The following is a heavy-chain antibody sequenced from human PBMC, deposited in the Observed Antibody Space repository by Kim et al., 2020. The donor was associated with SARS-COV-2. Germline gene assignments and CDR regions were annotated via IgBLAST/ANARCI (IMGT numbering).Heavy chain of an antibody. J-gene: IGHJ4*02. V-gene: IGHV5-51*01. CDR1: GYRFTSYW. D-gene: IGHD6-13*01. CDR2: IYPGDSDT. CDR3: GRHEGLANPAGY. Sequence: GVSLQISCKGSGYRFTSYWIGRVRQMPGKGLEWMGIIYPGDSDTRYSPSFQGQVTISADKSISTAYLQWSSLKASDTAMYYCGRHEGLANPAGYWGQGTLVTVSS.